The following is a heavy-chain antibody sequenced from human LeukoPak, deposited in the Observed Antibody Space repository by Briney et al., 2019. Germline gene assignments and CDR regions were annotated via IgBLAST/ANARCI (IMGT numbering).Heavy chain of an antibody. CDR2: IYTSGST. D-gene: IGHD6-13*01. CDR1: GGSISSGSYY. J-gene: IGHJ6*03. V-gene: IGHV4-61*02. Sequence: SETLSLTCTVSGGSISSGSYYWSWIRQPAGKGLEWIGRIYTSGSTNYDPSLKSRVTISVDTSRNQFSLKLSSVTAADTAVYYCAAAGQTYYYYYMDVWGKGTTVTVSS. CDR3: AAAGQTYYYYYMDV.